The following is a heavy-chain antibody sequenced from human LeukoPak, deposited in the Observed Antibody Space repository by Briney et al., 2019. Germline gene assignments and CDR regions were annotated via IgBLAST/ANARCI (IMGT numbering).Heavy chain of an antibody. CDR3: ARGEYDFWSGYYGWRDWFDP. J-gene: IGHJ5*02. Sequence: GGSLRLSCAASRFTFSSYSMNWVRQAPGKGLEWVANIKQDGSEKYYVDSVKGRFTISRDNAKNSLYLQMNSLRAEDTAVYYCARGEYDFWSGYYGWRDWFDPWGQGTLVTVSS. CDR1: RFTFSSYS. D-gene: IGHD3-3*01. CDR2: IKQDGSEK. V-gene: IGHV3-7*01.